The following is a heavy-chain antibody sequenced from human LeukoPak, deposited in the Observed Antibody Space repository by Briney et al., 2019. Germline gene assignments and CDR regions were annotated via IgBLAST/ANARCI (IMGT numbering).Heavy chain of an antibody. Sequence: SETLSLTCTVSGGSISSYYWSWIRQPPGKGLEWIGYMYFGGSSNYNPSLKSRVTITVDTSKNQLSLNLNSVTAADTAVYYCTRASRGYSYGFAEYWGQGTLVTVSS. CDR2: MYFGGSS. CDR1: GGSISSYY. V-gene: IGHV4-59*01. D-gene: IGHD5-18*01. J-gene: IGHJ4*02. CDR3: TRASRGYSYGFAEY.